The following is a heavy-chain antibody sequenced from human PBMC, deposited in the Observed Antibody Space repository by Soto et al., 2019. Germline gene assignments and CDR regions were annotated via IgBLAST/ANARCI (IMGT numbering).Heavy chain of an antibody. CDR2: ISSSSSYI. V-gene: IGHV3-21*01. CDR3: AREQRGGSMIVVVITSGY. Sequence: EVQLVESGGGLVKPGGSLRLSCAASGFTFSSYSMNWVRQAPGKGLEWVSSISSSSSYIYYADSVKGRFTISRDNAKNSPYLQMNSLRDEDTAVYYCAREQRGGSMIVVVITSGYWVQGTLVTVST. J-gene: IGHJ4*02. D-gene: IGHD3-22*01. CDR1: GFTFSSYS.